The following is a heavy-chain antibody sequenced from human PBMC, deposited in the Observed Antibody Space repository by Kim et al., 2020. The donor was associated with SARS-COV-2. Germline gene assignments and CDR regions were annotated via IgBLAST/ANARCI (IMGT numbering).Heavy chain of an antibody. J-gene: IGHJ4*02. Sequence: NADSVKGRFAISRDNSMNMLYLQMDSLRAEDTAVYYCVRDLTYSYSYWGQGTLVTVSS. V-gene: IGHV3-23*01. D-gene: IGHD5-18*01. CDR3: VRDLTYSYSY.